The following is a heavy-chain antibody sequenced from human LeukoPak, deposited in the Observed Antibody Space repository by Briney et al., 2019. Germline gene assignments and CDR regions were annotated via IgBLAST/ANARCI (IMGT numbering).Heavy chain of an antibody. CDR2: IIPIFGTA. CDR3: ASFRDSNGYFDY. CDR1: GGTFSNYA. D-gene: IGHD3-22*01. V-gene: IGHV1-69*05. J-gene: IGHJ4*02. Sequence: EASVKVFCKASGGTFSNYAINWVRHAPGQGLEWMGEIIPIFGTANYAQKFQGRITITTDDSTSTAYIELSSLRSEDTAVYYCASFRDSNGYFDYWGQGTLVTVSS.